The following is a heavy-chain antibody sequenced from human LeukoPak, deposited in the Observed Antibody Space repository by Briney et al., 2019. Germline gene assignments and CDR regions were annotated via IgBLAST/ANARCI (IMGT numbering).Heavy chain of an antibody. J-gene: IGHJ3*02. CDR3: ARDYGSPRGDAFDI. D-gene: IGHD5-24*01. CDR1: GFTFSSYG. Sequence: GGSLRLSCAASGFTFSSYGMHWVRQAPGKGLEWVSFIRYDGSNKYYADSVKGRFTISRDNSKNTLYLQMNSLRAEDTAIYYCARDYGSPRGDAFDIWGQGTMVTVSS. V-gene: IGHV3-30*02. CDR2: IRYDGSNK.